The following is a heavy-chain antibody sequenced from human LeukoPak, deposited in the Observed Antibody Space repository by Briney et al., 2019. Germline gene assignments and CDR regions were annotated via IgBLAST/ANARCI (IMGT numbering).Heavy chain of an antibody. CDR3: ARDNYDSSGPYYFDY. Sequence: GGSLRLSCAASGFTFSSYEMIWVRQAPGKGLEWVSYISSSGTTIYYADSVKGRFTISRDNAKNSLYPQMISLRAEDTAVYSCARDNYDSSGPYYFDYWGQGTLVTVSS. J-gene: IGHJ4*02. CDR2: ISSSGTTI. V-gene: IGHV3-48*03. D-gene: IGHD3-22*01. CDR1: GFTFSSYE.